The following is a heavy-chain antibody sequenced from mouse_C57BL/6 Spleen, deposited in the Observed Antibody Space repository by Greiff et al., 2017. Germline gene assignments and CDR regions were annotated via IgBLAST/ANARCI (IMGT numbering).Heavy chain of an antibody. J-gene: IGHJ2*01. CDR2: INPSNGGT. CDR3: ARMDYYGSSYDYFDY. D-gene: IGHD1-1*01. CDR1: GYTFTSYW. V-gene: IGHV1-53*01. Sequence: VQLQQPGTELVKPGASVKLSCKASGYTFTSYWMHWVKQRPGQGLEWIGNINPSNGGTNYNEKFKSKASLTVDKSSSTAYMQLSSLTSEDSAVYYCARMDYYGSSYDYFDYWGQGTTLTVSS.